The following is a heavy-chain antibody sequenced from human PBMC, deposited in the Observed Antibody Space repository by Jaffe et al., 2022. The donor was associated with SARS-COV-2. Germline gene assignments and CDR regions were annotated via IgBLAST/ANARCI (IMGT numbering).Heavy chain of an antibody. CDR1: GFTVSGYA. D-gene: IGHD1-26*01. V-gene: IGHV3-30*04. J-gene: IGHJ4*02. CDR3: ARDLIVGDVDDY. Sequence: QVQLVESGGGVVQPGRSLRLSCAASGFTVSGYAIHWVRQAPGKGLEWVAVISYDGSDKYYADSVKGRFTISRDNSKNTLYLQMNSLRVEDTAVYYCARDLIVGDVDDYWGQGTLVTVSS. CDR2: ISYDGSDK.